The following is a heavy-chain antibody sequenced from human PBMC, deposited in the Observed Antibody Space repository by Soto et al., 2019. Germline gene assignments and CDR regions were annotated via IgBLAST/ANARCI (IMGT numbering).Heavy chain of an antibody. CDR1: GYTFSSYH. CDR3: ARDRTPFDP. Sequence: QVQLVQSGAELMKPVASVKVSCKASGYTFSSYHIFWGRQAPGQGLEWMAGISAYNGNTNYAQKLQGKVTMTTDTPTSTALKELRSLRSDDTAVYYCARDRTPFDPRGHGTLVTVSS. CDR2: ISAYNGNT. V-gene: IGHV1-18*01. J-gene: IGHJ5*02.